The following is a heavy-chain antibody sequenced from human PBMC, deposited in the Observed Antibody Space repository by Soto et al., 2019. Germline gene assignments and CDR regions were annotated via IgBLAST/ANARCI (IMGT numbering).Heavy chain of an antibody. CDR1: GGSISSGDYY. V-gene: IGHV4-30-4*01. D-gene: IGHD6-13*01. CDR3: ARGDSSSWYWSY. J-gene: IGHJ4*02. Sequence: SETLSLTCTVSGGSISSGDYYWSWIRQPPGKGLEWIGYIYYSGSTYYNPSLKSRVTISVDTSKNQFSLELSSVTAADTAVYYCARGDSSSWYWSYWGQGTLVTVSS. CDR2: IYYSGST.